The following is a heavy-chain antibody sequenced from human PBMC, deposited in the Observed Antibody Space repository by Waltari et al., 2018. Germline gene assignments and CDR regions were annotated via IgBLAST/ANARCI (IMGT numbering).Heavy chain of an antibody. D-gene: IGHD3-22*01. CDR3: ARVTMIVVEGGSWFDP. CDR1: GYTFPRYG. CDR2: ISAYNGNT. V-gene: IGHV1-18*01. J-gene: IGHJ5*02. Sequence: QVQLVQSGAEVKKPGASVKVSCKASGYTFPRYGLSWGRQAPGQGLEWMGWISAYNGNTNYAQKLQGRVTMTTDTSTSTAYMELRSLRSDDTAVYYCARVTMIVVEGGSWFDPWGQGTLVTVSS.